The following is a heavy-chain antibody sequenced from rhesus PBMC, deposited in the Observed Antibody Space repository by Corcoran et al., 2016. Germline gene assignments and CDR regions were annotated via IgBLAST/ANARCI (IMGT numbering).Heavy chain of an antibody. CDR3: ATLLPGNVAY. CDR1: GYSFTSYW. J-gene: IGHJ4*01. D-gene: IGHD2-15*01. CDR2: IDPSDSDT. Sequence: EVQLVQSGAEVKRPGESLKISCKTSGYSFTSYWISWVRQMPEKGLEWMGAIDPSDSDTQYRPSFQGQVTISADKSISTAYLQWSSLKASDTATYYCATLLPGNVAYWGQGVLVTVSS. V-gene: IGHV5-2*01.